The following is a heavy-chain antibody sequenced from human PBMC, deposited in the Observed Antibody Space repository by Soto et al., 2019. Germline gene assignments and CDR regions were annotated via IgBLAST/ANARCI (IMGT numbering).Heavy chain of an antibody. V-gene: IGHV4-30-2*06. J-gene: IGHJ6*02. CDR2: IYHGVSS. CDR3: ARVHYGMDV. Sequence: PSETLFLTFTVSGGSITSGGYSWNWIRQSPGKGLECIGYIYHGVSSYYNPSLKIRVTISIDRSKNQFSLNLTSVTAADTAVYYCARVHYGMDVWAQGTTVTVSS. D-gene: IGHD3-10*01. CDR1: GGSITSGGYS.